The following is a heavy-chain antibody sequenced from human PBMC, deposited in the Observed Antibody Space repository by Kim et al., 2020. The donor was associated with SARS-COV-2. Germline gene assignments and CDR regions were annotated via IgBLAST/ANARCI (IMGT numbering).Heavy chain of an antibody. Sequence: SVKVSCKASGFTFTSSAVQWVRQARGQRLEWIGWIVVGSGNTNYAQKFQERVTITRDMSTSTAYMELSSLRSEDTAVYYCAAVLVGYCSGGSCYPGFDYWGQGTLVTVSS. CDR3: AAVLVGYCSGGSCYPGFDY. J-gene: IGHJ4*02. D-gene: IGHD2-15*01. V-gene: IGHV1-58*01. CDR2: IVVGSGNT. CDR1: GFTFTSSA.